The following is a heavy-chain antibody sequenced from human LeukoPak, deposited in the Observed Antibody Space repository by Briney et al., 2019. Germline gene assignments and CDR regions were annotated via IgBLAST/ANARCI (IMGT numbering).Heavy chain of an antibody. CDR1: GFTFSSCA. D-gene: IGHD5-12*01. CDR3: ANPVGYGDAFDI. Sequence: PGGSLRLSCAASGFTFSSCAMRWVRQAPGKGLEWVSGTSASGGSTYYADSVKGRFTISRDNSKNTLYLQMNSLRAEDTAVYDCANPVGYGDAFDIWGQGTMVTVSS. V-gene: IGHV3-23*01. J-gene: IGHJ3*02. CDR2: TSASGGST.